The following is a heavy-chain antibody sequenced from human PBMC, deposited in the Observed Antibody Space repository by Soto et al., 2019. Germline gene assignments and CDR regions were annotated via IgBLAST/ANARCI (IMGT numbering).Heavy chain of an antibody. CDR3: ARDAQWYSTVDAFDI. J-gene: IGHJ3*02. V-gene: IGHV4-30-4*01. CDR2: FYYSGST. Sequence: QVQLQESGPGLVKPSQTLSLTCTVSGASISSGDYHWSWIRQPPGKGLEWIGYFYYSGSTYYNPSLKSRVTISADTSKSQFSLKLSPVTAADTAVYYCARDAQWYSTVDAFDIWGQGTMVTVSS. D-gene: IGHD1-26*01. CDR1: GASISSGDYH.